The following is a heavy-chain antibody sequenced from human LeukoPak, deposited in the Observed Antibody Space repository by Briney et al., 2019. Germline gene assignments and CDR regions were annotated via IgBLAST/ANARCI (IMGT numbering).Heavy chain of an antibody. V-gene: IGHV3-53*01. J-gene: IGHJ4*02. D-gene: IGHD3-10*01. CDR2: VYGGGNT. CDR1: GFTVANDR. Sequence: PGGSLRLSCAASGFTVANDRMSWVRQPPGKGLEWVSTVYGGGNTAYTDSVKGRFTISRDTSKNTLLHQMNSLRAEDTAVYFCVRERFGAIVENWGQGALVIVSS. CDR3: VRERFGAIVEN.